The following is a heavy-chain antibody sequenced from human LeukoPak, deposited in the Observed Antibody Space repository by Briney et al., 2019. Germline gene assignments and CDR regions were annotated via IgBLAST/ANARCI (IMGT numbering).Heavy chain of an antibody. CDR3: ARGTGSLLWFGELLYNWFDP. CDR2: INHSGTT. V-gene: IGHV4-34*01. D-gene: IGHD3-10*01. J-gene: IGHJ5*02. CDR1: GGSLIGYY. Sequence: SETLSLTCAVYGGSLIGYYCSWIRQPPGKWLEWIGAINHSGTTTTHPSLKSRVTISVETSKDQCSLKLSSVTAADTAVYYCARGTGSLLWFGELLYNWFDPWGQGTLVTVSS.